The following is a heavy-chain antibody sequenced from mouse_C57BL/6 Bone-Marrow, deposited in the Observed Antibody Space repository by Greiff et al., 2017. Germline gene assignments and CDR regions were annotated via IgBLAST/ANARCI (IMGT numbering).Heavy chain of an antibody. CDR1: GFNIKDDY. CDR2: IDPENGDT. CDR3: TVIYYYGSRFAY. D-gene: IGHD1-1*01. Sequence: VQLQQSGAELVRPGASVKLSCTASGFNIKDDYMHWVKQRPEQGLEWIGWIDPENGDTEYASKFQGKATITADTSSNTAYLQLSSLTSEDTAVYYCTVIYYYGSRFAYWGQGTLVTVSA. J-gene: IGHJ3*01. V-gene: IGHV14-4*01.